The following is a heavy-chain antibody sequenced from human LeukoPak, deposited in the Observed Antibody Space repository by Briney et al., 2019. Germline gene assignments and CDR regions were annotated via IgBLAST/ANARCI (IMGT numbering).Heavy chain of an antibody. Sequence: GRSLRLSCAASGFTFSSYGMHWVRQAPGKGLEWVAVISYDGSNKYYADSVKGRFTISRDNSKNTLYLQMNSLRAEDTAVYYCAKDNYLRAVRYYSFLYGMDVWGNRATVTASP. V-gene: IGHV3-30*18. J-gene: IGHJ6*04. CDR1: GFTFSSYG. CDR3: AKDNYLRAVRYYSFLYGMDV. D-gene: IGHD3-10*01. CDR2: ISYDGSNK.